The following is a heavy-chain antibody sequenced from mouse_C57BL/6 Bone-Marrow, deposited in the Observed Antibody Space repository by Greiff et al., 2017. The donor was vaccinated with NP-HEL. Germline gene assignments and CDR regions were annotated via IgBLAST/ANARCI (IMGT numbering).Heavy chain of an antibody. D-gene: IGHD1-1*01. Sequence: QVQLQQPGAELVKPGASVKMSCKASGYTFTSYWITWVKQRPGQGLEWIGDIYPGSGSTNYNEKFTSKATLTVDTSSSTAYMQLSSLTSEDSAVYYCARGYYYGSGPWFAYWGQGTLVTVSA. CDR3: ARGYYYGSGPWFAY. CDR2: IYPGSGST. J-gene: IGHJ3*01. V-gene: IGHV1-55*01. CDR1: GYTFTSYW.